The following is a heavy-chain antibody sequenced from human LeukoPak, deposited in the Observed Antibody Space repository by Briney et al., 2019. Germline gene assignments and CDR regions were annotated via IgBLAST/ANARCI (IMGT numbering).Heavy chain of an antibody. Sequence: GGSLRLSCAASGFTFTTYSMTWVRQAPGKELEWVSTINPGGITTYYADSMKGRFTISRDNSKNTVSLQMDSLRADDTAVYYCAKDRAGTPWADWGQGTLVTVSS. CDR2: INPGGITT. J-gene: IGHJ4*02. CDR1: GFTFTTYS. D-gene: IGHD1-1*01. V-gene: IGHV3-23*01. CDR3: AKDRAGTPWAD.